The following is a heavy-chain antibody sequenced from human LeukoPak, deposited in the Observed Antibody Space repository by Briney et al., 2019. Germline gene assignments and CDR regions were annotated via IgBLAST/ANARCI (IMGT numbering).Heavy chain of an antibody. CDR2: INPSGGST. CDR1: GYTFTSYY. V-gene: IGHV1-46*01. CDR3: ARDVVAAAGTKNWFDP. Sequence: GASVKVSCKASGYTFTSYYMHWVRQAPGQGLEWMGIINPSGGSTSYAQKFQSRVTMTRDTSTSTVYMELSSLRSEDTAVYYCARDVVAAAGTKNWFDPWGQGTLVTVSS. D-gene: IGHD6-13*01. J-gene: IGHJ5*02.